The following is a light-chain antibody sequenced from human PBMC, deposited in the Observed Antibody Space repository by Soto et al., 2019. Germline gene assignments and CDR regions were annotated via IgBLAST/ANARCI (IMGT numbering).Light chain of an antibody. CDR3: CSYALSSTPYV. Sequence: QSVLTQPASVSGSPGQSITISCTGTSSDVGNSNLVSWYQQLPGKAPRLMIYGDSQRPSGVSNRFSGSKSGDTASLTISGLQAEDEADYYCCSYALSSTPYVFGTGTKLTVL. CDR1: SSDVGNSNL. J-gene: IGLJ1*01. CDR2: GDS. V-gene: IGLV2-23*01.